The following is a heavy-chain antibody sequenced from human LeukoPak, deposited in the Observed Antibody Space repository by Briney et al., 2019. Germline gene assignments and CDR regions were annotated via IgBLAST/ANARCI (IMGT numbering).Heavy chain of an antibody. D-gene: IGHD2-8*01. CDR1: GFTFSSYA. CDR2: ISGSGGST. V-gene: IGHV3-23*01. CDR3: AKEGYGYCTSGVCNGYFDY. J-gene: IGHJ4*02. Sequence: GGSLRLSCAASGFTFSSYAMSWVRQAPGKGLEWVSAISGSGGSTYYADSVKGRFTISRDNSKNTLYLQMNSLRAEDTAVYYCAKEGYGYCTSGVCNGYFDYWGQGTLVTVSS.